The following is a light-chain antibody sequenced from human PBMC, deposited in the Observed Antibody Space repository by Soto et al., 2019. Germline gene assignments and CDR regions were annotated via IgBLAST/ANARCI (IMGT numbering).Light chain of an antibody. CDR2: AAS. Sequence: DIQMTQSPSSLSASLGDRVTIACRASQSISRYLNWYQHKPGKAPNLLIYAASSLKPGVPSRFSGSGSGTDFTLTISSLQPDDFATYYCQHYNSYGTFGQGTKVDIK. V-gene: IGKV1-39*01. CDR1: QSISRY. CDR3: QHYNSYGT. J-gene: IGKJ1*01.